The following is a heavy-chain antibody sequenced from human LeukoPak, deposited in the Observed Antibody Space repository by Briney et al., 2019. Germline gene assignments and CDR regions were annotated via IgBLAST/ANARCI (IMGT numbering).Heavy chain of an antibody. CDR1: GFTFSSYA. Sequence: GGSLRLSCAASGFTFSSYAMSWVRQAPGKGLEWVSAISGSGGSTYYADSVKGRFTISRDNSKNTLYLQMNSLRAEDTAVYYCAKDGAYYYGSGSYYFDYWGQGTLVTVSS. CDR2: ISGSGGST. V-gene: IGHV3-23*01. J-gene: IGHJ4*02. CDR3: AKDGAYYYGSGSYYFDY. D-gene: IGHD3-10*01.